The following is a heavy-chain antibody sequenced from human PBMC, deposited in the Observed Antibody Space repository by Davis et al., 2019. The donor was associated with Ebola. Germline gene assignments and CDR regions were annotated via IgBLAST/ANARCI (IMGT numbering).Heavy chain of an antibody. J-gene: IGHJ2*01. CDR1: GGSMRNFY. V-gene: IGHV4-59*12. D-gene: IGHD3-22*01. Sequence: ESLKISCTVSGGSMRNFYWSWIRQPPGKALEWVGYIYHSGRTHLNPSLKSRLTMSIDTSKNQFSLKLKSVTAADTAVYYCARDSLYYYDSSGYYYAWYFDLWGRGTLATVSS. CDR3: ARDSLYYYDSSGYYYAWYFDL. CDR2: IYHSGRT.